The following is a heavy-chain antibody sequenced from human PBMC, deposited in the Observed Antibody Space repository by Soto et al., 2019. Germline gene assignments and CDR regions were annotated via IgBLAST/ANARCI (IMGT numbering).Heavy chain of an antibody. Sequence: PGGSLRLSCAASGFTFSDYYMSWIRQAPGKGLEWVSYISSSSSYTNYADSVKGRFTISRDNAKNSLYLQMNSLRAADTAVYYCARDWSRRKVSNKRLSGMDVWGPGTTVTVSS. J-gene: IGHJ6*02. CDR1: GFTFSDYY. V-gene: IGHV3-11*06. CDR2: ISSSSSYT. CDR3: ARDWSRRKVSNKRLSGMDV. D-gene: IGHD1-20*01.